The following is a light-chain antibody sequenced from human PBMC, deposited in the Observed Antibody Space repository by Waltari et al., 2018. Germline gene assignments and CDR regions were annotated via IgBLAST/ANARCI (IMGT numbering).Light chain of an antibody. J-gene: IGKJ1*01. V-gene: IGKV3-15*01. CDR3: QQYNNWPRR. CDR1: QSVSSN. Sequence: EIVMTQSPATLSVSPGERATLSCRASQSVSSNLVWYQQKPGQVPRLLIYGASTRATGIPARFSGSGSGTEFTLTISSLQSEDFAVYYCQQYNNWPRRFGQGTKVEIK. CDR2: GAS.